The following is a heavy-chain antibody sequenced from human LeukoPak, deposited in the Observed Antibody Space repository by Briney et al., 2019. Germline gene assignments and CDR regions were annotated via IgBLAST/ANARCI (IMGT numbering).Heavy chain of an antibody. CDR2: IRYDGSNK. CDR1: GFTFSSYG. D-gene: IGHD4-11*01. Sequence: PGASLRLSCAASGFTFSSYGMHWVRQAPGKGLEWVAFIRYDGSNKYYADSVKGRFTISRDNSKNTLYLQMNSLRAEDTAVYYCAKVHDYTHVGDYWGQGTLVTVSS. CDR3: AKVHDYTHVGDY. J-gene: IGHJ4*02. V-gene: IGHV3-30*02.